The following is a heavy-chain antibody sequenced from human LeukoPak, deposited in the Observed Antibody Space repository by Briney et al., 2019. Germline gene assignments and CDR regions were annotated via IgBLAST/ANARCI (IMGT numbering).Heavy chain of an antibody. Sequence: ASETLSLTCTVSSYSISSGYYWGWIRQPPGKGLEWIASINHSGITYYNPSLKSRVTISVDTSKNQVSLKVTSVTAADTAVYYCGRDRPTGYYDYWGQGTLVTVSS. V-gene: IGHV4-38-2*02. CDR3: GRDRPTGYYDY. CDR2: INHSGIT. J-gene: IGHJ4*02. D-gene: IGHD3-9*01. CDR1: SYSISSGYY.